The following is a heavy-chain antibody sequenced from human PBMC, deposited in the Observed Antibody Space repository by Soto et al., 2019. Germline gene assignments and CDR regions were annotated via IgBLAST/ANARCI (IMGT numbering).Heavy chain of an antibody. CDR3: AKLSCGLDTQGGYYFDY. V-gene: IGHV3-23*01. Sequence: EVQLLESGGGLVQPGGSLRLSCAASGFTFSSYAMSWVRQAPGKGLEWVSAISGSGGSTYYADSVKGRFTISRDNSKNTLYLQMNSLRAEDTAVYYCAKLSCGLDTQGGYYFDYWGQGTLVTVSS. CDR2: ISGSGGST. D-gene: IGHD2-21*01. CDR1: GFTFSSYA. J-gene: IGHJ4*02.